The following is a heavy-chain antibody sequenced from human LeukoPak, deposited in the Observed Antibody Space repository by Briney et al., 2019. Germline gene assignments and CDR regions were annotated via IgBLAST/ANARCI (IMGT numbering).Heavy chain of an antibody. Sequence: GGSLRLSCAASGFTFSDHYMDWVRQAPGKGLEWVGRSRKKANSYTTDYAASVKGRFTISRDDSKNSLSLQMNSLKSEDTAVYYCAKLSPYGSSWHSWGQGTMVTVSS. D-gene: IGHD6-13*01. V-gene: IGHV3-72*01. CDR3: AKLSPYGSSWHS. CDR1: GFTFSDHY. J-gene: IGHJ3*01. CDR2: SRKKANSYTT.